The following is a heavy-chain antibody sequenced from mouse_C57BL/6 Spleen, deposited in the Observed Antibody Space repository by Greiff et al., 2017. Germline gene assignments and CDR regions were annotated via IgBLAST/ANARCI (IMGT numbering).Heavy chain of an antibody. CDR2: IDPNSGGT. V-gene: IGHV1-72*01. J-gene: IGHJ4*01. CDR3: ARSDGGNYEAMDY. D-gene: IGHD2-1*01. CDR1: GYTFTSYW. Sequence: QVQLQQPGAELVKPGASVKLSCKASGYTFTSYWMHWVKQRPGRGLEGIGRIDPNSGGTKYNEKFKSKATLTVDKPSSTAYMQLSSLTSEDSAVYYCARSDGGNYEAMDYWGQGTSVTVSS.